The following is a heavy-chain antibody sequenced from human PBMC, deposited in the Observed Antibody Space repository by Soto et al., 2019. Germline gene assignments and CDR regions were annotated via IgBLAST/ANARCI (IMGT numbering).Heavy chain of an antibody. Sequence: SETLSLTCSVSGSPPLRYGYYWSWIRQTPGMGPQWMGSITQRGKTHYNQSLKGRLSLSMGTSENPFSLQLTAVTVADTAVYFCARLYRSSVSCYNDYWGPGTKVTVSS. V-gene: IGHV4-38-2*02. CDR1: GSPPLRYGYY. D-gene: IGHD2-2*01. CDR3: ARLYRSSVSCYNDY. CDR2: ITQRGKT. J-gene: IGHJ4*02.